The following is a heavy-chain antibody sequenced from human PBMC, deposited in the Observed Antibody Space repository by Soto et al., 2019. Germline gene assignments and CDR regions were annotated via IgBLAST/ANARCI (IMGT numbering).Heavy chain of an antibody. CDR1: GFSFGDNT. Sequence: PGGSLRLSCAASGFSFGDNTMHWVRQAPGGTLEWVSLISWNSVLTDYIDSVKGRFTISRDNSGASLYLQMNSLRPEDTALYYCAKDITGRLIGGAQRALDSWGQGTLVTVSS. CDR2: ISWNSVLT. D-gene: IGHD1-26*01. V-gene: IGHV3-43*01. CDR3: AKDITGRLIGGAQRALDS. J-gene: IGHJ4*02.